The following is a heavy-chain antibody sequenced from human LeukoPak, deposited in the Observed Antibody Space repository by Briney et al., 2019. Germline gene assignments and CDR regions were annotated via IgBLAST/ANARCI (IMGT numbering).Heavy chain of an antibody. J-gene: IGHJ6*03. D-gene: IGHD3-10*01. CDR2: IGTAGDT. Sequence: GGSLRLSCAASGFTFSSYDMHWVRQATGKGLEWVSAIGTAGDTYYPGSVKGRFTISRENAKNSLYLQMNSLRAGDTAVYYCARGVVFRMVRRYYYMDVGGKGTTVTVSS. CDR3: ARGVVFRMVRRYYYMDV. V-gene: IGHV3-13*01. CDR1: GFTFSSYD.